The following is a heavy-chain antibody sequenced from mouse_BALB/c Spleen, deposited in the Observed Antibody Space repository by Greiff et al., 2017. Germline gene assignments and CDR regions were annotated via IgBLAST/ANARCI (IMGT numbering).Heavy chain of an antibody. CDR2: INPSNGGT. CDR1: GYTFTSYY. J-gene: IGHJ3*01. V-gene: IGHV1S81*02. Sequence: QVHVKQSGAELVKPGASVKLSCKASGYTFTSYYMYWVKQRPGQGLEWIGEINPSNGGTNFNEKFKSKATLTVDKSSSTAYMQLSSLTSEDSAVYYCTRGEAWFAYWGQGTLVTVSA. CDR3: TRGEAWFAY.